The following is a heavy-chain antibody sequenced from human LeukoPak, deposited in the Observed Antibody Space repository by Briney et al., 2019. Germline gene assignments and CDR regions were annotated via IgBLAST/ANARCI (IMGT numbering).Heavy chain of an antibody. CDR1: RFTISSYG. Sequence: GGSLRLSCAASRFTISSYGIHWVRQAPGKGLEWVAVIWYDGSNKYYADSVKGRFTISRDNSKNTLYLQMNSLRAEDTAVYYCARDRYYYDSSGYYSSQYYFDYWGQGTLVTVSS. V-gene: IGHV3-33*01. J-gene: IGHJ4*02. CDR3: ARDRYYYDSSGYYSSQYYFDY. CDR2: IWYDGSNK. D-gene: IGHD3-22*01.